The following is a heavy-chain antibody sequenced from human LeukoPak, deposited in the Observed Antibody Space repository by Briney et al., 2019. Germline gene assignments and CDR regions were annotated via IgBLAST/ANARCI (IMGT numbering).Heavy chain of an antibody. J-gene: IGHJ4*02. CDR2: IYYSGST. D-gene: IGHD3-10*01. Sequence: SETLSLTCTVSGGPISSSSYYWSWIRQPPGKGLEWIGYIYYSGSTNYNPSLKSRVTISVDTSKNQFSLKLSSVTAADTAVYYCARVVRGATGYYFDYWGQGTLVTVSS. CDR3: ARVVRGATGYYFDY. V-gene: IGHV4-61*01. CDR1: GGPISSSSYY.